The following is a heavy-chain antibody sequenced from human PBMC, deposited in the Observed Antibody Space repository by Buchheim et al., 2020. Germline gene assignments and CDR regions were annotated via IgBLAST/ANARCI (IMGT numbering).Heavy chain of an antibody. CDR3: ARSPGAVAGTGWFDP. Sequence: QVQLQESGPGLVKPSETLSLTCTVSGGSISSYYWSWIRQPPGKGLEWIGYIYYSGSTNYNPSLKSRVTISVDTSKNQFSLKLSSVTAAGTAVYYCARSPGAVAGTGWFDPWGQGTL. CDR1: GGSISSYY. V-gene: IGHV4-59*01. CDR2: IYYSGST. D-gene: IGHD6-19*01. J-gene: IGHJ5*02.